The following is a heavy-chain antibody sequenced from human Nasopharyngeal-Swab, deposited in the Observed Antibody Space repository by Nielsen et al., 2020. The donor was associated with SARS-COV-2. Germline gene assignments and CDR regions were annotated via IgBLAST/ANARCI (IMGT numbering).Heavy chain of an antibody. V-gene: IGHV1-69*04. CDR3: ARKGYDSNGYEDYFDY. CDR1: GGTFSSYA. J-gene: IGHJ4*02. D-gene: IGHD3-22*01. CDR2: IIPILGIA. Sequence: SVKVSCKASGGTFSSYAISWARQAPGQGLEWMGRIIPILGIANYAQKFQGRVTITADKSTSTAYMELSSLRSEDTAVYYCARKGYDSNGYEDYFDYWGQGTLVTVSS.